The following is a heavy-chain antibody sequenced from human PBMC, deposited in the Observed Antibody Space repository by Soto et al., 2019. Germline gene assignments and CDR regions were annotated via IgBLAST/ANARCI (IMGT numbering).Heavy chain of an antibody. CDR3: TRDGRRGYDMDV. J-gene: IGHJ6*02. V-gene: IGHV3-48*02. CDR2: ISTDLRAL. CDR1: GFTISTYH. Sequence: PGGSLRLSCAASGFTISTYHLNWVRQASGKGLEWVSYISTDLRALYYADSMRGRFTISRDNAKNSLYLQMTSLRDEDTGVYYCTRDGRRGYDMDVWGQGTTVTVSS. D-gene: IGHD1-26*01.